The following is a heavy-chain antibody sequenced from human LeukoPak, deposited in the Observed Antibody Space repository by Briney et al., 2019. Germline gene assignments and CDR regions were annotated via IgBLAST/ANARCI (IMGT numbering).Heavy chain of an antibody. V-gene: IGHV1-18*01. CDR1: GYTFTSYG. CDR2: ISAYNGNT. J-gene: IGHJ4*02. CDR3: ARDGESEQWLVLDY. D-gene: IGHD6-19*01. Sequence: ASVTVSCKASGYTFTSYGISWVRQAPGQGLEWRGWISAYNGNTNYAQKLQGRVTMTTDTSTSTAYMELRSLRSDDTAVYYCARDGESEQWLVLDYWGQGTLVTVSS.